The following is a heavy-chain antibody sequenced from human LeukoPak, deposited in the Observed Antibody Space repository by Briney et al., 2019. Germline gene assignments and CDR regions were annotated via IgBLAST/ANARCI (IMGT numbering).Heavy chain of an antibody. J-gene: IGHJ5*02. CDR2: INTDGSTT. CDR1: GFTFSNYW. D-gene: IGHD3-10*01. CDR3: ARVPRGQYNWFDP. Sequence: PGGSLRLSCAASGFTFSNYWMHWVRQAPGKGLVWVSRINTDGSTTSYADSVKGRFTISRDNAKNTLYLQMNSLRAEDTAVYYCARVPRGQYNWFDPWGQGTLVTVSS. V-gene: IGHV3-74*01.